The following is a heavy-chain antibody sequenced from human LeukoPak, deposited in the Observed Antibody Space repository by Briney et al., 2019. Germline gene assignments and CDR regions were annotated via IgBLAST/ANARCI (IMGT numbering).Heavy chain of an antibody. CDR3: ARDGRYCSSTSCYRDY. V-gene: IGHV3-30*04. CDR1: GFTFSDYA. D-gene: IGHD2-2*01. J-gene: IGHJ4*02. Sequence: GRSLRLSCAASGFTFSDYAMNWVRQAPGKGLEWVAVISVDGNEKYYADSVKGRFTISRDNAKNSLYLQMNSLRAEDTAVYYCARDGRYCSSTSCYRDYWGQGTLVTVPS. CDR2: ISVDGNEK.